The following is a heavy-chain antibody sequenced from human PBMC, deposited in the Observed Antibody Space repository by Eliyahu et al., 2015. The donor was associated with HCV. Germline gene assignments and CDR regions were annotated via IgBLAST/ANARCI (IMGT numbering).Heavy chain of an antibody. Sequence: QITLKESGPTLVKPTQTLTLTCTFSGFSLSTSGVGVGWIRQPPGKALEWLAVIFWNEEKRYSPSLKSRLXIXKDTXKNQVVLTMTNMDPVDXGTYYCAHRLSVSWYFDYWGQGTLVTVSS. D-gene: IGHD6-13*01. J-gene: IGHJ4*02. CDR1: GFSLSTSGVG. CDR2: IFWNEEK. V-gene: IGHV2-5*01. CDR3: AHRLSVSWYFDY.